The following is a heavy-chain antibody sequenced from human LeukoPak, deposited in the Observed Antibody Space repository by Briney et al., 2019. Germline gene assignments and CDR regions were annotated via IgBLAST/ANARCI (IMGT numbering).Heavy chain of an antibody. V-gene: IGHV4-4*07. CDR3: ARGWAPSHGSGSYYYYYYYYMDV. J-gene: IGHJ6*03. D-gene: IGHD3-10*01. Sequence: PSETLSLTCTVSGGSISSYYWSWIRQTAGKGLEWIERIYTSGSTNYNPSLKSRVTMSVDTSKNQFSLKLSSVTAADTAVYYCARGWAPSHGSGSYYYYYYYYMDVWGKGTTVTISS. CDR2: IYTSGST. CDR1: GGSISSYY.